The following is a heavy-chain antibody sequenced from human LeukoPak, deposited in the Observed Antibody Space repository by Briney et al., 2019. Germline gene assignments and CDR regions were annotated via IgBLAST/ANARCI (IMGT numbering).Heavy chain of an antibody. CDR3: AREGAYSSSWYLDL. CDR1: GFSFTPYD. CDR2: IGSDGDT. J-gene: IGHJ2*01. V-gene: IGHV3-13*04. D-gene: IGHD2-2*01. Sequence: GGSLRLSCAASGFSFTPYDMHWVRQSAGRGPEWVSAIGSDGDTYYPDSVKGRFTISRENAKNSLYLQMNSLRVGDTAVYYCAREGAYSSSWYLDLWGRGTLVTVSS.